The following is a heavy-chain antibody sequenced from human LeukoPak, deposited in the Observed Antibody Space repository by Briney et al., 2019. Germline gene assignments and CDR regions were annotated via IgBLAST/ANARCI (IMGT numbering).Heavy chain of an antibody. Sequence: PGGSLRLSCAASGFTFSSYAMSWVRQAPGKGLEWVSAISDDGGDSKYAESVKGRFTISRDNSRNRLYLQMNSLRVEDTAIYYCGRDWKLDYWGQGIPVTVSS. CDR2: ISDDGGDS. V-gene: IGHV3-23*01. J-gene: IGHJ4*02. D-gene: IGHD1-1*01. CDR1: GFTFSSYA. CDR3: GRDWKLDY.